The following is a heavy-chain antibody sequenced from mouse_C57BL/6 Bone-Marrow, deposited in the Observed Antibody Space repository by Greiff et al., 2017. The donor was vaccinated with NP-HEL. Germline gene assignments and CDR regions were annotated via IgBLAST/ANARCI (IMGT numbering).Heavy chain of an antibody. J-gene: IGHJ4*01. CDR3: ARKVYDYAHYYAMDY. D-gene: IGHD2-4*01. CDR2: IDPSDSYT. Sequence: QVQLKQSGAELVKPGASVKLSCKASGYTFTSYWMQWVKQRPGQGLEWIGEIDPSDSYTNYNQKFKGKATLTVDTSSSTAYMQLSSLTSEDSAVYYCARKVYDYAHYYAMDYWGQGTSVTVSS. V-gene: IGHV1-50*01. CDR1: GYTFTSYW.